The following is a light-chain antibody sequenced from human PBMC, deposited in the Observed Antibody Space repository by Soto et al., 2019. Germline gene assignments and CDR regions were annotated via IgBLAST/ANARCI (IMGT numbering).Light chain of an antibody. CDR2: GTS. Sequence: EVVLTQSPGTLSLSPGERATLSCRASESVSSSYLAWYQQKPGQTPRLLIXGTSSRATGIPDRFSGSGSGTDFTLTISTLEPEDLAVYYCQQYGSNSSPITFAQGTRLEIK. J-gene: IGKJ5*01. V-gene: IGKV3-20*01. CDR1: ESVSSSY. CDR3: QQYGSNSSPIT.